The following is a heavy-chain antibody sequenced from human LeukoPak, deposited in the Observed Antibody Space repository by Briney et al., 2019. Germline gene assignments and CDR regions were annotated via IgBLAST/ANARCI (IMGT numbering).Heavy chain of an antibody. V-gene: IGHV3-48*01. CDR1: RFTLSSYS. D-gene: IGHD6-19*01. CDR2: INSGSSTI. CDR3: ARDGVVVAGTRRAFDI. J-gene: IGHJ3*02. Sequence: GGSLRLSCAGSRFTLSSYSMNWVRQAPGKGLEWVSYINSGSSTIYYADSVKGRFTISRDNAKNSLYLQMNSLRGEDTAVYYCARDGVVVAGTRRAFDIWGQGTMVTVSS.